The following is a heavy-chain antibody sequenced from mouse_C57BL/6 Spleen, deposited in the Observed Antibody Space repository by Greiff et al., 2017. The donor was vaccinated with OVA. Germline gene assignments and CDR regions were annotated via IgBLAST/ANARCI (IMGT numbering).Heavy chain of an antibody. J-gene: IGHJ3*01. V-gene: IGHV1-18*01. D-gene: IGHD2-1*01. Sequence: EVQLQQSGPELVKPGASVKIPCKASGYTFTDYNMDWVKQSHGKSLEWIGDINPNNGGTIYNQKFKGKATLTVDKSSSTAYMELRSLTSEDTAVYYCARSGYYGNYDFAWFAYWGQGTLVTVSA. CDR3: ARSGYYGNYDFAWFAY. CDR1: GYTFTDYN. CDR2: INPNNGGT.